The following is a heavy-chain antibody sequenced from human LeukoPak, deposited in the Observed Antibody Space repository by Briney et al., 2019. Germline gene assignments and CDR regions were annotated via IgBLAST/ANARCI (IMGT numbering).Heavy chain of an antibody. CDR3: ARQKWEQQGRDYYFNGLDV. V-gene: IGHV4-39*07. CDR2: IYHTGTT. CDR1: GVSISSTAYF. Sequence: SETLSLTCNVSGVSISSTAYFWGWLRQPPGKKVEYIGGIYHTGTTYYNPSLKSRVTMSVGRSRNQFSLKLTSVTAADTAVYYCARQKWEQQGRDYYFNGLDVWGPGTTVIVSS. J-gene: IGHJ6*02. D-gene: IGHD1/OR15-1a*01.